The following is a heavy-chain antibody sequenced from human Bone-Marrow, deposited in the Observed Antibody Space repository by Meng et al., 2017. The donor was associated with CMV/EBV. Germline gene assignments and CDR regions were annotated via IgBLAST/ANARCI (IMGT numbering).Heavy chain of an antibody. CDR3: AKDLYSYGSGSCFDY. CDR1: GFNFSNYV. J-gene: IGHJ4*02. CDR2: TSGSGGST. V-gene: IGHV3-23*01. D-gene: IGHD3-10*01. Sequence: SGFNFSNYVMSWVRQAPGKGLEWVSATSGSGGSTYYADSVKGRFTISRDNSKNTLYLQMNSLRAEDTAVYYCAKDLYSYGSGSCFDYWGQGTLVTVSS.